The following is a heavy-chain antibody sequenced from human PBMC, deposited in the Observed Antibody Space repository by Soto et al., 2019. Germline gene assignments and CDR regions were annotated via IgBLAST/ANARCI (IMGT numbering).Heavy chain of an antibody. Sequence: LSLTCTVSGGSISSYYWSWIRQPPGKGLEWIGYIYYSGSTNYNPSLKSRVTISVDTSKNQFSRKLSSVTAADTAVYYCARQDYSSGYDYWGQGTLVTVSS. V-gene: IGHV4-59*08. J-gene: IGHJ4*02. CDR1: GGSISSYY. CDR2: IYYSGST. CDR3: ARQDYSSGYDY. D-gene: IGHD6-19*01.